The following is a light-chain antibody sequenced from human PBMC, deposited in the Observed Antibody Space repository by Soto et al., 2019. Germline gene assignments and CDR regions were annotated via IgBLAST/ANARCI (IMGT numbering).Light chain of an antibody. Sequence: QSALTQPASVSGSPGQSITISCTGTSSDVGGYNYVSWYQQHPGKAPKLMIYEVSNRPSGVSNRFSGSKSGNTASLTISGLQAEDEADYYRSSYTSSSLVVFGGGTKVTVL. CDR2: EVS. CDR3: SSYTSSSLVV. J-gene: IGLJ2*01. CDR1: SSDVGGYNY. V-gene: IGLV2-14*01.